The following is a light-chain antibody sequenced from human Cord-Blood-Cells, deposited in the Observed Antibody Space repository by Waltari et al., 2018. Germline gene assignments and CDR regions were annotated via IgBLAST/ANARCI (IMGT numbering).Light chain of an antibody. CDR2: GKN. J-gene: IGLJ3*02. CDR3: NSRDSSGNHWV. V-gene: IGLV3-19*01. Sequence: SSELTQDPAVSVALGQTVRITCQGASLRSNYASWYQQKPGQAPVRVIYGKNNRPSGIPDRFSGSSSGNTASLTITGAQAEDEADYYCNSRDSSGNHWVFGGGTKLTVL. CDR1: SLRSNY.